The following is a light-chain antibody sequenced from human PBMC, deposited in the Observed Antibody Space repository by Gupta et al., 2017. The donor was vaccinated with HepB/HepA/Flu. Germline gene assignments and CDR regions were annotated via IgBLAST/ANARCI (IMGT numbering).Light chain of an antibody. CDR3: QQFDNDSGVT. CDR1: QNINHG. J-gene: IGKJ1*01. CDR2: KAS. V-gene: IGKV1-5*03. Sequence: DIQMTQSPSSLSASVGDRVTIHCRASQNINHGLAGYQQKPGKAPKLLIYKASRLESGVPSRFSGRGSWTEFILTISSRQPDDFATYYCQQFDNDSGVTFGPGTKVEIK.